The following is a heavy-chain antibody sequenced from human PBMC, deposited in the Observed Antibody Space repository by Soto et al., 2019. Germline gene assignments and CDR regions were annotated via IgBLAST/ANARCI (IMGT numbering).Heavy chain of an antibody. CDR1: GGSISTSNW. CDR3: ARSDYGDSNSQFFDD. Sequence: SETLSLTCGVSGGSISTSNWWNWVRQPPEKGLEWIGQVLHTGSTNYNPSLRTRVTISLDKAKNQFSLHLASVTAADTALYFCARSDYGDSNSQFFDDWGQGALVTVSS. CDR2: VLHTGST. J-gene: IGHJ4*02. D-gene: IGHD4-17*01. V-gene: IGHV4-4*02.